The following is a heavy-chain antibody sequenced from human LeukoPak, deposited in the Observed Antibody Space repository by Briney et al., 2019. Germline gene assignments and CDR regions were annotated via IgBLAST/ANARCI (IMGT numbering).Heavy chain of an antibody. CDR2: ISGSGGST. V-gene: IGHV3-23*01. CDR1: GFTFSSYA. CDR3: AKDFPPGYSGYDYVSVY. J-gene: IGHJ4*02. D-gene: IGHD5-12*01. Sequence: GGSLRLSCAASGFTFSSYAMSWVRQAPGKGLEWVSAISGSGGSTYYADSVKGRFTISRDNSKNTLYLQMNSLRAEDTAVYYCAKDFPPGYSGYDYVSVYWGQGTLVTVSS.